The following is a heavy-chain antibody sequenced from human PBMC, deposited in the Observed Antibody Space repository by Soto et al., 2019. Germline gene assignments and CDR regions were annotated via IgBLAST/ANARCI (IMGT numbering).Heavy chain of an antibody. D-gene: IGHD3-3*01. CDR1: GGSISSSSYY. Sequence: QLQLQESGPGLVKPSETLSLTCTVSGGSISSSSYYWGWIRQPPGKGLEWIGSIYYSGSTYYNPSLKCRVTISVDTSKNQFSLKLSSVTAADTAVYYCARRGAYYDFWSGYPFDYWGQGTLVTVSS. CDR3: ARRGAYYDFWSGYPFDY. CDR2: IYYSGST. J-gene: IGHJ4*02. V-gene: IGHV4-39*01.